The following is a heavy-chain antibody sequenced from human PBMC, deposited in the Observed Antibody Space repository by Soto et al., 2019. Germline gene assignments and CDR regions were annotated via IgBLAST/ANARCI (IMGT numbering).Heavy chain of an antibody. J-gene: IGHJ4*02. CDR2: IYYSGST. CDR1: GGSISSYY. Sequence: PSETLSLNCTVSGGSISSYYWSWIRQPPGKGLEWIGYIYYSGSTNYNPSLKSRVTISVDTSKNQFSLKLNSMTAADTAVYFCAKHNYGSGSPYFHSWGQGTLVTV. D-gene: IGHD3-10*01. CDR3: AKHNYGSGSPYFHS. V-gene: IGHV4-59*08.